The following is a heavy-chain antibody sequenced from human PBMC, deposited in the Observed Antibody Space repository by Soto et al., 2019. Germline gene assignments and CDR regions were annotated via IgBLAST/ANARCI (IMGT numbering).Heavy chain of an antibody. Sequence: PGGSLRLSCAASGFIFLRFGMLWVRQSPGKGLEWVAVISYDGNKKYYTDSVKGRFTISRDNSKNTLFLQMNSLRAEDTAVYYCAKMDAPRAFYYHAMDFWGQGTKVTVYS. V-gene: IGHV3-30*18. J-gene: IGHJ6*02. CDR1: GFIFLRFG. CDR3: AKMDAPRAFYYHAMDF. CDR2: ISYDGNKK. D-gene: IGHD3-10*01.